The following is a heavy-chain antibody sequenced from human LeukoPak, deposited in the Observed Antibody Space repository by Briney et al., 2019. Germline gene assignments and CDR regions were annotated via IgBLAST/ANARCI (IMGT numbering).Heavy chain of an antibody. CDR2: IFYSGST. J-gene: IGHJ6*03. CDR1: GGAISGYY. V-gene: IGHV4-59*01. Sequence: PSETLSLTCTVSGGAISGYYWSWMRQPPGKGLEWIGYIFYSGSTNYNPSLKSRVTISVDTSKNQFSLKLSSVTAADSAVHYCARSNIGSGAYYYYYYMDVWGKGTSVTVSS. CDR3: ARSNIGSGAYYYYYYMDV. D-gene: IGHD1-26*01.